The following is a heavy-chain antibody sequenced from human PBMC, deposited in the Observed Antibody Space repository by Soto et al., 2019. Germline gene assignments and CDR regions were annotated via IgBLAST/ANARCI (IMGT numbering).Heavy chain of an antibody. CDR3: ARGISSSWYGDYYYGMDV. J-gene: IGHJ6*02. Sequence: QLQLQESGSGLVKPSQTLSLTCAVSGGSISSGGYSWSWIRQPPGKGLEWIGYIYHSGSTYYNPSLKSRVTRSVDRSKNQFSLKLSSVTAADTAVYYCARGISSSWYGDYYYGMDVWGQGTTVTVSS. V-gene: IGHV4-30-2*01. CDR2: IYHSGST. CDR1: GGSISSGGYS. D-gene: IGHD6-13*01.